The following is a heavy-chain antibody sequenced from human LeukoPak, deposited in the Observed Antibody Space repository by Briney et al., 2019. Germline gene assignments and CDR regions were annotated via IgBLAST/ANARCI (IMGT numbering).Heavy chain of an antibody. CDR3: ASSRAAGYYDSSGYYYYFDY. J-gene: IGHJ4*02. CDR1: GFTFDDYA. Sequence: GGSLRLSCAASGFTFDDYAMHWVRQAPGKGLEWVSGISWNSGSIGYADSVKGRFTISSDNAKNSLYLQMNSLRAEDTAVYYCASSRAAGYYDSSGYYYYFDYWGQGTLVTVSS. V-gene: IGHV3-9*01. D-gene: IGHD3-22*01. CDR2: ISWNSGSI.